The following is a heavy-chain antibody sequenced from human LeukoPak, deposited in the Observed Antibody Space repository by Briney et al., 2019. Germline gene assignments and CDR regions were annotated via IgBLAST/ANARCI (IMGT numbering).Heavy chain of an antibody. CDR3: ARHLGYYDSSGYSHFDY. D-gene: IGHD3-22*01. V-gene: IGHV4-59*08. CDR1: GGSISSYY. CDR2: IYYSGST. Sequence: SETLSLTCTVSGGSISSYYWSWIRQPPGKGLEWIGYIYYSGSTNYNPSLKSRVTISVDTSKNQFSLKLSSVTAADTAVYYCARHLGYYDSSGYSHFDYWGQGTLVTVSS. J-gene: IGHJ4*02.